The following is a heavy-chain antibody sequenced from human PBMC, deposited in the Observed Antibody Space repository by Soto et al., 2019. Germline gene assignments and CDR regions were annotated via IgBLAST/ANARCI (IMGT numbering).Heavy chain of an antibody. D-gene: IGHD6-19*01. J-gene: IGHJ5*02. V-gene: IGHV2-5*02. CDR2: IYWDDDK. Sequence: QVTLKESGPALVKPTETLTLTCTFSGFSLNTDKVGVGWVRQPPGKALEWLALIYWDDDKRYSPYLKSRLTITKDTSKNEVVLTTTTLDPVDTATYFCGHRLYTSGGWFDPWGAGALVTVS. CDR1: GFSLNTDKVG. CDR3: GHRLYTSGGWFDP.